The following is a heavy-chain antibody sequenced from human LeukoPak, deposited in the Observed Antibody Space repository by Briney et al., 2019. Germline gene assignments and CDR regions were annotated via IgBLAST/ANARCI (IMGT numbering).Heavy chain of an antibody. CDR1: GFTFSSYS. J-gene: IGHJ4*02. Sequence: GGSLRLSCAASGFTFSSYSMNWVRQAPGKGLEWVSSISSSSSYIYYADSVKGRFTISRDNAKNSLYLQMNSLRAEDTAVYYCARARMVTSYYDILTGYYYLQPFDYWGQGTLVTVSS. CDR2: ISSSSSYI. D-gene: IGHD3-9*01. CDR3: ARARMVTSYYDILTGYYYLQPFDY. V-gene: IGHV3-21*01.